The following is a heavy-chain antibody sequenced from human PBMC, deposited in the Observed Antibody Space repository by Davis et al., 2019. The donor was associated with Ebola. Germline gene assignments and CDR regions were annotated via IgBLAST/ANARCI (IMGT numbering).Heavy chain of an antibody. CDR3: ARIPSPIAAADS. CDR1: GFSLSTSGMC. Sequence: SGPTLVKPTQTLTLTCTFSGFSLSTSGMCVSWIRQPPGKALEWLARIDWDDDKYYSTSLKTRLTISKDTSKNQVVLTMTNMDPVDAATYYCARIPSPIAAADSWGQGTLVTVSS. J-gene: IGHJ4*02. V-gene: IGHV2-70*11. CDR2: IDWDDDK. D-gene: IGHD6-6*01.